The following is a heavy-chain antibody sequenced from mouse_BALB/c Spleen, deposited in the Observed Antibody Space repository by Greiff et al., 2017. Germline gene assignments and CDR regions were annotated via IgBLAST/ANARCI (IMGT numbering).Heavy chain of an antibody. V-gene: IGHV2-2*02. J-gene: IGHJ3*01. CDR3: ARNDYYGYAWFAY. Sequence: VQLVESGPGLVQPSQSLSITCTVSGFSLTSYGVHWVRQSPGKGLEWLGVIWSGGSTDYNAAFISRLSISKDNSKSQVFFKMNSLQANDTAIYYCARNDYYGYAWFAYWGQGTLVTVSA. CDR1: GFSLTSYG. D-gene: IGHD1-2*01. CDR2: IWSGGST.